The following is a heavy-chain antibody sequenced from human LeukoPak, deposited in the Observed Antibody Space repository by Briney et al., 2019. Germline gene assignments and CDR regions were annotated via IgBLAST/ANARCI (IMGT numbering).Heavy chain of an antibody. V-gene: IGHV4-38-2*02. CDR2: IYQSGST. D-gene: IGHD5-18*01. J-gene: IGHJ4*02. CDR3: ARIEAVTRGYNHAYYFDY. CDR1: GYSISSGYY. Sequence: SETLTLTCTVSGYSISSGYYWGWIRQPPGKGLEWIGTIYQSGSTYYNPSLKSRVTISVDTSKNQFSLKLRTATAADTAVYYCARIEAVTRGYNHAYYFDYWGQGTLVTVSS.